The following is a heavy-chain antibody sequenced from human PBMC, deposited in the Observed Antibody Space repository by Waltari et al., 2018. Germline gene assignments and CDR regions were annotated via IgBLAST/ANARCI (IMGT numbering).Heavy chain of an antibody. CDR2: IKQVGTEK. CDR1: GFSFSLYW. CDR3: ARGGAS. V-gene: IGHV3-7*01. Sequence: EVQLVESGGGLVQPGGSLRLSCAASGFSFSLYWMNWVRQGPGKGLEWVANIKQVGTEKYYVDSVRGRFTISRDNAKNSVYLQMNSLRDEDTAVYYCARGGASWGQGTLVTVSS. J-gene: IGHJ5*02. D-gene: IGHD1-26*01.